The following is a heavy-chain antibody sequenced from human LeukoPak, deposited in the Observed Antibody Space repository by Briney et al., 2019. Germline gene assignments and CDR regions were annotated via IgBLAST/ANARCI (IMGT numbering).Heavy chain of an antibody. V-gene: IGHV1-18*01. J-gene: IGHJ6*03. CDR1: GYTFTSYG. D-gene: IGHD6-19*01. CDR2: ISAYNGNT. CDR3: ARDLAVAGIRDYYYYMDV. Sequence: GASVKVSCKASGYTFTSYGISWVRQAPGQGLEWTGWISAYNGNTNYAQKLQGRVTMTTDTSTSTAYMELRSLRSDDTAVYYCARDLAVAGIRDYYYYMDVWGKGTTVTVSS.